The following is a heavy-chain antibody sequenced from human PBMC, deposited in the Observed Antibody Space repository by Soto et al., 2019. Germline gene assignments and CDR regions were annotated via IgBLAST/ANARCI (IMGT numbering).Heavy chain of an antibody. Sequence: GGSLRLSCAASGFTFSSYGMHWVRQAPGKGLEWVAVISYDGSNKYYADSVKGRFTISRDNSKNTLYLQMNSLRAEDTAVYYCAKDLATGAAYYYHYGMDVWGQGTTVTVSS. CDR1: GFTFSSYG. CDR2: ISYDGSNK. J-gene: IGHJ6*02. V-gene: IGHV3-30*18. D-gene: IGHD6-13*01. CDR3: AKDLATGAAYYYHYGMDV.